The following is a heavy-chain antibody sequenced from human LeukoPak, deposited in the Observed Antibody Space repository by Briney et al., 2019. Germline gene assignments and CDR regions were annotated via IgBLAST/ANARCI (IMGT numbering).Heavy chain of an antibody. CDR2: INHSGST. J-gene: IGHJ4*02. CDR1: GGSFRGYY. D-gene: IGHD6-6*01. CDR3: ARGGVDSSSSDTRNFDY. Sequence: SETLSLTCAVYGGSFRGYYWSWIRQPPGKGLEWIGEINHSGSTNYNPSLKSRVTISVDTSKNQFSLKLSSVTAADTAVYYCARGGVDSSSSDTRNFDYWGQGTLVTVSS. V-gene: IGHV4-34*01.